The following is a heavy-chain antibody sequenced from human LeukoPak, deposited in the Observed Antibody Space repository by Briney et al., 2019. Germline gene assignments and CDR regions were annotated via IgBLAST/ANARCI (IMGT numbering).Heavy chain of an antibody. CDR1: GFTFSSYW. CDR3: ARETRFGVTIEY. D-gene: IGHD3-3*01. J-gene: IGHJ4*02. Sequence: GGSLRLSCAASGFTFSSYWMHWVRQAPGKGLVWVSRINSDGSSTNYADSVKGRFTISRDNARNTLYLQMNSLRAEDTAVYYCARETRFGVTIEYWGQRTLVTVSS. V-gene: IGHV3-74*01. CDR2: INSDGSST.